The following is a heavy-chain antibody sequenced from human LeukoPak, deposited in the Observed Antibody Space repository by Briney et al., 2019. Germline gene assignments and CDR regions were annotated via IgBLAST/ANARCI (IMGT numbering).Heavy chain of an antibody. J-gene: IGHJ4*02. CDR2: IGSSSTYT. CDR3: ARDRGAVAATWFDY. Sequence: GGSLRLSCAASGFTFSGYYMSWVRQAPGKGLEWVSCIGSSSTYTNYADSVKGRFTISRDNAKNSLYLQMDGLRAEDTAVYYCARDRGAVAATWFDYWGQGTLVSVSS. D-gene: IGHD6-19*01. V-gene: IGHV3-11*05. CDR1: GFTFSGYY.